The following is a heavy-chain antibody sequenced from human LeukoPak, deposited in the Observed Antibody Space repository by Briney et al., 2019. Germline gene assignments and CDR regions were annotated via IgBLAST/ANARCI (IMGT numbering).Heavy chain of an antibody. CDR2: INHSGST. D-gene: IGHD5-24*01. CDR3: ARHRRWLQPSTAFDI. V-gene: IGHV4-34*01. CDR1: GGSFSGYY. Sequence: PSETLSLTCAVYGGSFSGYYWSWIRQPPGKGLEWIGEINHSGSTNYNPSLKSRVTISVDTSKNQFSLKLSSVTAADTAVYYCARHRRWLQPSTAFDIWGQGTMVTVSS. J-gene: IGHJ3*02.